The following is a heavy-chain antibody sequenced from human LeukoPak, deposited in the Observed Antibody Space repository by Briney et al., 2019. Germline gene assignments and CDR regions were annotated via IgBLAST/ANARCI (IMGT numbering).Heavy chain of an antibody. Sequence: PGRSLRLSCAASGFTFSSYGIHWVRQAPGKGREWVGVISYDGANKYYADSVKGRFTISRDNSKNTLYLQMNGLRAEDTAVYYCAKEHVLKGTADYWGQGTLVTVSS. V-gene: IGHV3-30*18. J-gene: IGHJ4*02. CDR3: AKEHVLKGTADY. D-gene: IGHD1-7*01. CDR1: GFTFSSYG. CDR2: ISYDGANK.